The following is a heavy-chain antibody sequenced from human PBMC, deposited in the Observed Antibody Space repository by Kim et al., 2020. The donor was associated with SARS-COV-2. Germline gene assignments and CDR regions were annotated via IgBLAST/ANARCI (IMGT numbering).Heavy chain of an antibody. J-gene: IGHJ4*02. Sequence: LSLTCAASGFIFSRFGMNWVRQAPGKGLEWVAHISGTTTSTYYADSVKGRFIISRDDARNSLYLQMNSLGDEDTAIYYCVRGTVDYWGPGTLVTVSS. V-gene: IGHV3-48*02. CDR1: GFIFSRFG. CDR3: VRGTVDY. CDR2: ISGTTTST. D-gene: IGHD2-2*01.